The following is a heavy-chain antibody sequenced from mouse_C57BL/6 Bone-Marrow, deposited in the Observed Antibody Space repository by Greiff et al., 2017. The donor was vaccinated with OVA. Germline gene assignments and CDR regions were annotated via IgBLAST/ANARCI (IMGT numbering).Heavy chain of an antibody. J-gene: IGHJ2*01. D-gene: IGHD4-1*01. CDR1: GYTFTSYW. CDR3: ARGDWGHDY. Sequence: VQLQQSGAELVKPGASVKLSCKASGYTFTSYWMQWVKQRPGQGLEWIGEIDPSDSYTNYNRKFKGKATLTVDTSSSTAYMQLSSLTSEDSAGYYCARGDWGHDYWGQGTTLTVSS. CDR2: IDPSDSYT. V-gene: IGHV1-50*01.